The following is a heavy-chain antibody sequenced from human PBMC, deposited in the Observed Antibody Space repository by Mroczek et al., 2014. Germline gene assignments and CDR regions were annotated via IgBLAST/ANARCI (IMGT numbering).Heavy chain of an antibody. CDR3: ARANPSVPAAIRTIYYYYMDV. CDR1: GGSFSGYY. D-gene: IGHD2-2*02. J-gene: IGHJ6*03. Sequence: QVQLQQWGAGLLKPSETLSLTCAVYGGSFSGYYWSWIRQPPGKGLEWIGEINHSGSTNYNPSLKSRVTISVDTSKNQFSLKLSSVTAADTAVYYCARANPSVPAAIRTIYYYYMDVWGKGTTVTVSS. CDR2: INHSGST. V-gene: IGHV4-34*01.